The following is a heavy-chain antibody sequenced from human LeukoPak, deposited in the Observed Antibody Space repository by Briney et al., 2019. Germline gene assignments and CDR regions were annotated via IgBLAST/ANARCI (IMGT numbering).Heavy chain of an antibody. CDR3: ARVSGYCSSTSCRTLDY. J-gene: IGHJ4*02. D-gene: IGHD2-2*01. Sequence: SETLSLTCAVSGGSISSSNWWSWVRQPPGKGLEWIGEINHSGSTNYNPSLKSRVTISVDKSKNQFSLKLSSVTAADTAVYYCARVSGYCSSTSCRTLDYWGQGTLVTVSS. CDR2: INHSGST. V-gene: IGHV4-4*02. CDR1: GGSISSSNW.